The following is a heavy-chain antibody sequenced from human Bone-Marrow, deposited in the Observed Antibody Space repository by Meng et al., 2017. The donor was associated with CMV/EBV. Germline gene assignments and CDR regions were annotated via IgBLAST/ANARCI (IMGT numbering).Heavy chain of an antibody. CDR3: AKVNWGSPFDY. V-gene: IGHV3-23*01. CDR1: GFTCSGDA. CDR2: ISGSGGST. D-gene: IGHD7-27*01. Sequence: LSCAASGFTCSGDAMSWVRQAAGKGLEWVSAISGSGGSTYYADAVKGRFTISRDNSKHTLYLQMNSLTAEDTAVYYCAKVNWGSPFDYWGQGTPVTVSS. J-gene: IGHJ4*02.